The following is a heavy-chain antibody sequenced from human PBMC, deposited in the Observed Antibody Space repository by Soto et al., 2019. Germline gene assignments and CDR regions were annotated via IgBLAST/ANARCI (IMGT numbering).Heavy chain of an antibody. CDR1: GGTFSSYA. CDR2: IIPIFGTA. Sequence: SVKVSCKASGGTFSSYAISWVRQAPGQGLEWMGGIIPIFGTANYAQKFQGRVTITADESTSTAYMELSSLRSEDMAVYYCARVSNQRLTVGWFDPWCQGPLVTGSS. J-gene: IGHJ5*02. D-gene: IGHD6-25*01. V-gene: IGHV1-69*13. CDR3: ARVSNQRLTVGWFDP.